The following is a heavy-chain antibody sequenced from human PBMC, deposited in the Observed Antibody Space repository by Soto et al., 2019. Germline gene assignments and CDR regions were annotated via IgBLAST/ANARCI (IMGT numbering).Heavy chain of an antibody. Sequence: QVHLMQSGGEVKKPGASVKVSCKASGYRFTSSGFSWVRQAPGQGLEWMGWISAYNGNTLYAQKFKGRVTMTTDTSTSTAYMELGSLRSDDTAVYYCATDPYCGSAPGCSALDAWGQGTTVTVSS. V-gene: IGHV1-18*04. J-gene: IGHJ6*02. CDR2: ISAYNGNT. D-gene: IGHD2-21*01. CDR1: GYRFTSSG. CDR3: ATDPYCGSAPGCSALDA.